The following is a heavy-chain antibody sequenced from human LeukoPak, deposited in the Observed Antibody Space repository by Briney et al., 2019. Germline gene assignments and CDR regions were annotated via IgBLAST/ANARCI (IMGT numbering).Heavy chain of an antibody. CDR2: IYYSGST. D-gene: IGHD1-1*01. CDR1: GGSINGYY. Sequence: SETLSLTCTVSGGSINGYYWSWIRQPPGKGLEWIGYIYYSGSTNYNPSLKSRVTISVDTSKNQFSLKLSSVTAADTAVYYCAREDWNDYWGQGSLVTVSS. CDR3: AREDWNDY. J-gene: IGHJ4*02. V-gene: IGHV4-59*01.